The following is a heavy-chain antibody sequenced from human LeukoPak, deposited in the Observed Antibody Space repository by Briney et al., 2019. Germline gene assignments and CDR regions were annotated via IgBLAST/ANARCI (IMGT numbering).Heavy chain of an antibody. CDR2: TYYRSTWYN. Sequence: SQTLSLTCAISGDSVSSNTAAWNWSRQSPSRGLEWLGRTYYRSTWYNDYAVSVKSRITINPDTSKNQFSLQLNSVTPEDTAVYYCARVVTANHFDYWGQGTLVTVSS. CDR3: ARVVTANHFDY. CDR1: GDSVSSNTAA. J-gene: IGHJ4*02. D-gene: IGHD2-21*02. V-gene: IGHV6-1*01.